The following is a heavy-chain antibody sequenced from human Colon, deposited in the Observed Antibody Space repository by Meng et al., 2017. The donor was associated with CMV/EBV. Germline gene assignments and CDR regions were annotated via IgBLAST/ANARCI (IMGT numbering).Heavy chain of an antibody. CDR3: ARDPSGSRVPFDY. V-gene: IGHV1-2*02. CDR1: GYTFSDYH. Sequence: VKLVQLGAAGKKPGASVKASCKTSGYTFSDYHIHWVRQAPGQGLEWMGWINSNSGATDYAQKFQGRFTMTRDTSITTVYMELSSLRSDDTAVYYCARDPSGSRVPFDYWGQGSLVTVSS. J-gene: IGHJ4*02. CDR2: INSNSGAT. D-gene: IGHD1-26*01.